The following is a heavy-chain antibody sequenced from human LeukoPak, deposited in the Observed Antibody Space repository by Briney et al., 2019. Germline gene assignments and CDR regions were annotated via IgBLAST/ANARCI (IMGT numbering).Heavy chain of an antibody. CDR1: GYTFTGYY. D-gene: IGHD2-21*02. Sequence: ASVKVSCKASGYTFTGYYMHWVRQAPGQGLEWMGWISTYSGNTNYAQKFQGRITMTTETSTSTAYMELRSLRSDDTAVYYCARGGSRVVTYGNFDYWGQGTLVTVSS. V-gene: IGHV1-18*04. J-gene: IGHJ4*02. CDR3: ARGGSRVVTYGNFDY. CDR2: ISTYSGNT.